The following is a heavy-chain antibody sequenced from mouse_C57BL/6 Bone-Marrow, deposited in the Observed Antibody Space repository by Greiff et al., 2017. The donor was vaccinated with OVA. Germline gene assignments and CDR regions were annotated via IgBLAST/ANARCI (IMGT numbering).Heavy chain of an antibody. CDR3: ARDDYDGVDY. CDR2: INPNNGGT. Sequence: EVQLQQSGPELVKPGASVKISCKASGYTFTDYYMNWVKQSHGKSLEWIGDINPNNGGTSYNQKFKGKATLTVDKSSSTAYMELRSLTSEDSAVYYCARDDYDGVDYWGQGTSVTVSS. D-gene: IGHD2-4*01. CDR1: GYTFTDYY. V-gene: IGHV1-26*01. J-gene: IGHJ4*01.